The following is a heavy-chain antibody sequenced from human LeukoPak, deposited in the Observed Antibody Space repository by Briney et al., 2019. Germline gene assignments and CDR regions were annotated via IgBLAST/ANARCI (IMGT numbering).Heavy chain of an antibody. CDR3: ARGIDILTGFPYGTDV. CDR2: ISSSSSYI. D-gene: IGHD3-9*01. CDR1: GFTFSNYW. Sequence: GGSLRLSCAASGFTFSNYWMSWVRQAPGKGLEWVSSISSSSSYIYYADSVKGRFTISRDNAKNSLYLQMNSLRAEDTAVYYCARGIDILTGFPYGTDVWGQGTTVTVSS. V-gene: IGHV3-21*01. J-gene: IGHJ6*02.